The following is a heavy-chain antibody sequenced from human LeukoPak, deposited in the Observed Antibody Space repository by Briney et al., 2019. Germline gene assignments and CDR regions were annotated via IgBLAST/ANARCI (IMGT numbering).Heavy chain of an antibody. V-gene: IGHV4-39*07. CDR3: ARASPGYCSSTSCRPENLFDY. CDR2: IYYSGST. CDR1: GGSISSSSYY. D-gene: IGHD2-2*03. Sequence: SETLSLTCTVSGGSISSSSYYWGWIRQPPGKGLEWIGSIYYSGSTYYNPSLKSRVTISVDTSKNQFSLKLSSVTAADTAVYYCARASPGYCSSTSCRPENLFDYWGQGTLVTVSS. J-gene: IGHJ4*02.